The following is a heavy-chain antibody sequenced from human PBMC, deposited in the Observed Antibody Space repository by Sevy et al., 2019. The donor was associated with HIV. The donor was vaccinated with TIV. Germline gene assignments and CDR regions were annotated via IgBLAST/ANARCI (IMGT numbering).Heavy chain of an antibody. J-gene: IGHJ4*02. V-gene: IGHV2-5*01. D-gene: IGHD6-13*01. CDR2: VYWNDEK. CDR1: GLSLTTGGVG. CDR3: VHAVRAAAGLIDF. Sequence: SGPTLVNPTQTLTLTCSFSGLSLTTGGVGVGWIRQPPGEALEWLALVYWNDEKHYSPSLKTRPTITKDTSKNQVVLTMTNMDPVDTATYFCVHAVRAAAGLIDFWGQGTVVTVSS.